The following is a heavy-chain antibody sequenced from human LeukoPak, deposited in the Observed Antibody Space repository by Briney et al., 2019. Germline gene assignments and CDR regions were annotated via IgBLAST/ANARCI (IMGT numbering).Heavy chain of an antibody. CDR1: CYTFATYG. CDR2: ISAYNVTT. V-gene: IGHV1-18*01. J-gene: IGHJ4*01. CDR3: ARVGPIQPPFYFDS. Sequence: ASVKVSCKASCYTFATYGITWVRQAPGQGLEWMGWISAYNVTTKYAQKLQGRVTMTTDTSTSTAYMELRSLRSDDTAVYYCARVGPIQPPFYFDSWGQGTLVTVSS. D-gene: IGHD5-18*01.